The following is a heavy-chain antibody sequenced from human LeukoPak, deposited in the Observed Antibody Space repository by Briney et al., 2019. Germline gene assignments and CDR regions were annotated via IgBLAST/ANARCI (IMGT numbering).Heavy chain of an antibody. CDR3: ARTDLRGVTARDY. V-gene: IGHV1-69*01. D-gene: IGHD3-10*01. Sequence: SVKVSYKASGGTFSSYAISWVRQASGQGLEWMGGIIPIFGTANYAQKFQGRVTITADESTSTAYMELSSLRSEDTAVYYCARTDLRGVTARDYWGQGTLVTVSS. CDR2: IIPIFGTA. CDR1: GGTFSSYA. J-gene: IGHJ4*02.